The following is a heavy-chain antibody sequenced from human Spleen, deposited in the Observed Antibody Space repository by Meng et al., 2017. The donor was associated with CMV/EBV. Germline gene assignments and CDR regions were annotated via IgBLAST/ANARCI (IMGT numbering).Heavy chain of an antibody. CDR1: SIRSSSYS. CDR2: IYYSGST. V-gene: IGHV4-39*01. CDR3: AAHYYGSGSFRINWFDP. D-gene: IGHD3-10*01. Sequence: SIRSSSYSWGWIRQPPGKGLEWIGSIYYSGSTYYNPSLKSRVTISVDTSKNQFSLKLSSVTAADTAVYYCAAHYYGSGSFRINWFDPWGQGTLVTVSS. J-gene: IGHJ5*02.